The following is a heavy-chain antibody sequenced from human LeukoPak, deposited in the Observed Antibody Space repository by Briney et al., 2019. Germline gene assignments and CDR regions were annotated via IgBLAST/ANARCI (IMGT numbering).Heavy chain of an antibody. Sequence: GGSLRLSCAASGFSFSSYDMNWVRQAPGKGLEWVSSISSSSSYIYYADSVKGRFIISRDNAKNSLYLQMDNLRAEDTAVYYCAREVIVGNCAWGQGTLVTVSS. CDR1: GFSFSSYD. CDR3: AREVIVGNCA. CDR2: ISSSSSYI. J-gene: IGHJ4*02. V-gene: IGHV3-21*01. D-gene: IGHD2/OR15-2a*01.